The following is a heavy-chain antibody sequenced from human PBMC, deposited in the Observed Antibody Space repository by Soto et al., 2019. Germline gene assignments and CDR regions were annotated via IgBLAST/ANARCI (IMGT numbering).Heavy chain of an antibody. J-gene: IGHJ6*02. CDR2: TIPIYGTA. CDR3: AKDRRADWESYYYYAMDV. V-gene: IGHV1-69*01. CDR1: GGTFSSFT. Sequence: QVQLVQSGAEVKKPGSSVNVSCKASGGTFSSFTISWVRQAPGQGLEWMGGTIPIYGTANYAQKFQCRVTMTADASTRTAYMDLSSLRSEDTDVYYCAKDRRADWESYYYYAMDVWGQGTTVTVSS. D-gene: IGHD1-26*01.